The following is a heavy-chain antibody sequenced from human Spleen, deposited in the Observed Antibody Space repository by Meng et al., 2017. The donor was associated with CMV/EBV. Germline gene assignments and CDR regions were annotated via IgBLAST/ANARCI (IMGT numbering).Heavy chain of an antibody. Sequence: GESLKISCAASGFSFSSYALHWVRHAPAKGLEWLALISYDGTNKYYADSVKGRFTISRDNSKNTLSLHMSSLRAEDTAVYYCARDLTLRFLDSYFSFYGMDVWGQGTTVTVSS. V-gene: IGHV3-30*04. D-gene: IGHD3-3*01. CDR3: ARDLTLRFLDSYFSFYGMDV. J-gene: IGHJ6*02. CDR2: ISYDGTNK. CDR1: GFSFSSYA.